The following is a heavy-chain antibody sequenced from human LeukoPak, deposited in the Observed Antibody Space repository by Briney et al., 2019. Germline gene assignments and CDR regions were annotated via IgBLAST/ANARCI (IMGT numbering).Heavy chain of an antibody. D-gene: IGHD2-2*01. V-gene: IGHV3-30-3*01. CDR3: ASSVVPAANFDY. Sequence: PGGSLRLSCAASGFTLSSYAMHWVRQAPGKGLEWVAVISYDGTNKYYADSVKGRFTISRDNSKNTLYLQMNSLRGEDTAVYYCASSVVPAANFDYWGQGTLVTVSS. CDR1: GFTLSSYA. J-gene: IGHJ4*02. CDR2: ISYDGTNK.